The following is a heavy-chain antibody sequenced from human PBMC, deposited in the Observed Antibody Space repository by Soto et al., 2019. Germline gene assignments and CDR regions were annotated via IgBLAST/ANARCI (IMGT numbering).Heavy chain of an antibody. V-gene: IGHV4-39*01. CDR1: GGSISSSSYY. D-gene: IGHD6-13*01. J-gene: IGHJ3*02. Sequence: PSETLSLTCTVSGGSISSSSYYWGWIRQPPGKGLEWIGNLSHSRGTNYNPSLKSRVTISVDTSKNQFSLRLASVTAADTAVYYCAKGKGSSWYKAFDIWGQGTMVTVSS. CDR2: LSHSRGT. CDR3: AKGKGSSWYKAFDI.